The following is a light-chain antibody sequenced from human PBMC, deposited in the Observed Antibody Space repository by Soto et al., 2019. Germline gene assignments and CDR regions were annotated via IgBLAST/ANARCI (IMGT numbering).Light chain of an antibody. V-gene: IGKV3-20*01. CDR1: QSVSSSY. J-gene: IGKJ2*01. CDR2: GTS. CDR3: QQYGSSLPYT. Sequence: EIVLTQSPGTLSLSPGERATLSCRASQSVSSSYLAWYQQKPGQAPRLLIYGTSSRATGIPDRFSGSGSGTDFTLTISRREPEDFAVYYCQQYGSSLPYTFGQGTNLEIK.